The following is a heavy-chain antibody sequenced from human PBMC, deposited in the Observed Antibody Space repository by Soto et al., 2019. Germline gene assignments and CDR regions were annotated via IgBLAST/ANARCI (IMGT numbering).Heavy chain of an antibody. V-gene: IGHV3-30-3*01. D-gene: IGHD6-19*01. Sequence: QVQLVESGGGVVQPGRSLRLSCAASGFTFSTYAIHWVRQAPGKGLEWVAVISHDGSRKYYVDSVKGRFTISRDNPKNTLYLKMNSLRAEDTAVYYCARDQAGQWLASYYFDYWGLGTLVTVSS. CDR3: ARDQAGQWLASYYFDY. J-gene: IGHJ4*02. CDR2: ISHDGSRK. CDR1: GFTFSTYA.